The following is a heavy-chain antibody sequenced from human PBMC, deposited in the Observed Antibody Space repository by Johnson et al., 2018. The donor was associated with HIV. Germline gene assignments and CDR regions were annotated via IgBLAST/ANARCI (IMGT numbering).Heavy chain of an antibody. CDR1: GFTFSSYA. D-gene: IGHD3-3*01. CDR2: ISYDGSNK. Sequence: QVQLVESGGGVVQPGRSLRLSCAASGFTFSSYAMHWVRQAPGKGLEWVAVISYDGSNKYYTDSVKGRFTISGDNSKNTLYLQINSLRAEDTAVYYCASFPTGRFTIFGVTQGAFDIWGQGTMVTVSS. J-gene: IGHJ3*02. V-gene: IGHV3-30-3*01. CDR3: ASFPTGRFTIFGVTQGAFDI.